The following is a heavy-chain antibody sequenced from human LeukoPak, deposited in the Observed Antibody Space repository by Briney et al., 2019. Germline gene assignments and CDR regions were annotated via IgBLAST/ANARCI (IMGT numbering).Heavy chain of an antibody. D-gene: IGHD5-24*01. CDR2: IKSDASRT. Sequence: PGGSLRLSCTASGFIFSNYWMHWVRQAPGKGLVWVSGIKSDASRTTSADSVKGRFTISRDNAKNTVYLQMDSLRAEDTAVYYRVRDYNYFDFWGQGTLVTVSS. CDR1: GFIFSNYW. J-gene: IGHJ4*02. CDR3: VRDYNYFDF. V-gene: IGHV3-74*01.